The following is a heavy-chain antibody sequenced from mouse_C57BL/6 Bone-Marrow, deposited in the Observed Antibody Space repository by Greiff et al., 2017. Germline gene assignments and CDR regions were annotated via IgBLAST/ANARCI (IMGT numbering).Heavy chain of an antibody. V-gene: IGHV1-54*01. CDR1: GYAFTNYL. Sequence: QVQLQQPGAELVKPGASVKMSCKASGYAFTNYLIEWVKQRPGQGLEWIGVINPGSGGTNYNEKFKGKATLTADKSSSTAYMQLSSLTSEDSAVYFCARGSFAYWGQGTLVTVSA. CDR3: ARGSFAY. J-gene: IGHJ3*01. CDR2: INPGSGGT.